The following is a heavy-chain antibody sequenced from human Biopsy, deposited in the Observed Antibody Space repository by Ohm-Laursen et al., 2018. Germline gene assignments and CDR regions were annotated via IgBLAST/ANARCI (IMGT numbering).Heavy chain of an antibody. J-gene: IGHJ4*02. D-gene: IGHD1-1*01. V-gene: IGHV1-24*01. CDR2: FAPENGKT. CDR3: AADINVWNVNY. Sequence: VASVKVSCKVSGYTLTELSMHWVRQVPGKGLEWMGGFAPENGKTVYAQNFQARVSLTEDTSTDTAYMELRSLRSEDTAVYYCAADINVWNVNYWGQGTQVTVSS. CDR1: GYTLTELS.